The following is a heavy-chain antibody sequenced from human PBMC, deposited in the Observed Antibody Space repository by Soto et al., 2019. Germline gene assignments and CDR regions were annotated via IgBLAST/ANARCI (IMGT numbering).Heavy chain of an antibody. J-gene: IGHJ4*02. CDR2: ISGGGDTT. CDR1: GFTFSSYG. Sequence: EVQLLESGGGLVQPGGSLRLTCAASGFTFSSYGISWIRLSPGKGLEWVSVISGGGDTTYYTPSVKGRFTISRDDFSNTLYRQMNSLRTEDTAIYYCAKLRDFVVLPAGILDYWGPGTLVTVSS. CDR3: AKLRDFVVLPAGILDY. V-gene: IGHV3-23*01. D-gene: IGHD2-8*01.